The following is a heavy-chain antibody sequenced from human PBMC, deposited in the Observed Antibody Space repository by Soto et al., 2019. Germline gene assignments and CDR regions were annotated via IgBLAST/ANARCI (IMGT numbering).Heavy chain of an antibody. CDR2: FDPEDGET. CDR3: ATGYYYDSSGYWVRAFDI. CDR1: GYTLTELS. Sequence: ASVKVSCKVSGYTLTELSMHWVRQAPGKGLEWMGGFDPEDGETIYAQKFQGRVTMTEDTSTDTAYMELSSLRSEDTAVYYCATGYYYDSSGYWVRAFDIWGQGTMVT. D-gene: IGHD3-22*01. J-gene: IGHJ3*02. V-gene: IGHV1-24*01.